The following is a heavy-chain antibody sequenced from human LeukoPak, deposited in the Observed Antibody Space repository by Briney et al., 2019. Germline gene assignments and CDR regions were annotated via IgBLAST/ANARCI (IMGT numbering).Heavy chain of an antibody. CDR2: INPNSGGT. J-gene: IGHJ4*02. V-gene: IGHV1-2*02. CDR3: ARDRDQEYSGSYSHLGRSDY. CDR1: GYTFTSYG. D-gene: IGHD1-26*01. Sequence: ASVKVSCKASGYTFTSYGVSWVRQAPGQGLEWMGWINPNSGGTNYAQKFQGRVTMTRDTSISTAYMELSRLRSDDTAVYYCARDRDQEYSGSYSHLGRSDYWGQGTLVTVSS.